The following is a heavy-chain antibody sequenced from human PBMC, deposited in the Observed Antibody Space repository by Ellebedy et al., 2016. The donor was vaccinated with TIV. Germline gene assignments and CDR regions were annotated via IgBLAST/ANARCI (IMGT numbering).Heavy chain of an antibody. Sequence: GESLKISCAASGFTFSSFAMHWVRQAPGKGLEWLSVISGAGDNTYNADSVKGRFTITRDNSKNTLFLQMKRLRADDTAVYYCAKGSSSGFNYDRVGFQYWGQGTLVTVSS. CDR2: ISGAGDNT. CDR3: AKGSSSGFNYDRVGFQY. D-gene: IGHD3-22*01. CDR1: GFTFSSFA. V-gene: IGHV3-23*01. J-gene: IGHJ4*02.